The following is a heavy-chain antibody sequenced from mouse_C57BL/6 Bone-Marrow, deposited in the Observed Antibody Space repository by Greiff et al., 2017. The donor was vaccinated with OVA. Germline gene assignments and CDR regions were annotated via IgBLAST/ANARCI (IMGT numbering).Heavy chain of an antibody. J-gene: IGHJ4*01. CDR2: IDPNSGGN. Sequence: QVQLQQPGAELVKPGASVKLSCKASGYTFTSYWMHWVKQRPGRGLEWIGRIDPNSGGNTYNEKFKSKATLTVDKPSSTAYMQLSSLTSEDAAVYYCAREGQLGRRDAMDYWGQGTSVTVSS. CDR1: GYTFTSYW. CDR3: AREGQLGRRDAMDY. V-gene: IGHV1-72*01. D-gene: IGHD4-1*02.